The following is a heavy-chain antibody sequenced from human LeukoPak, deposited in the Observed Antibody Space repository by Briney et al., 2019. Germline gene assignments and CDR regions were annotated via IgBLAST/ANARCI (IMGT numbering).Heavy chain of an antibody. V-gene: IGHV4-4*02. CDR3: ASRPAPAKIWFDP. D-gene: IGHD2-2*01. CDR1: GGSISSSNW. CDR2: IYHSGST. J-gene: IGHJ5*02. Sequence: SGTLSLTCAVSGGSISSSNWWSWVRQPPGKGLEWIGEIYHSGSTNYNPSLKSRVTISVDKSKNQFSLKLSSVTAADTAVHYCASRPAPAKIWFDPWGQGTLVTVSS.